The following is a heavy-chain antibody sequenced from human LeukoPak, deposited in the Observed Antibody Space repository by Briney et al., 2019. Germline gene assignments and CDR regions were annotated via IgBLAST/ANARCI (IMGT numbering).Heavy chain of an antibody. CDR3: ARLVATTGRLYFDY. CDR1: GFIVSSNY. D-gene: IGHD1-1*01. CDR2: IYSGGNT. J-gene: IGHJ4*02. Sequence: PGGSLRLSCAASGFIVSSNYMGWVRQAPGKGLEYVSVIYSGGNTYYGGSVKGRFTISRDNSKNTIYLQMNSLRAEDTAVFYCARLVATTGRLYFDYWAQGNLVTVSS. V-gene: IGHV3-53*01.